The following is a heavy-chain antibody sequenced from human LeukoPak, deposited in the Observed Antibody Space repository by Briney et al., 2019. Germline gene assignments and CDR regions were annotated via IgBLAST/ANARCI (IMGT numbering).Heavy chain of an antibody. V-gene: IGHV3-33*01. CDR1: GFTFSSYG. CDR3: AREDTALVIAY. D-gene: IGHD5-18*01. CDR2: MWYDGSNK. J-gene: IGHJ4*02. Sequence: SGGSLRLSCAASGFTFSSYGMHWVRQAPGKGLEWVAIMWYDGSNKYCTDSVKGRFTISRDNSKNTLYLQMNSLRVEDTAVYYCAREDTALVIAYWGQGTLVTVSS.